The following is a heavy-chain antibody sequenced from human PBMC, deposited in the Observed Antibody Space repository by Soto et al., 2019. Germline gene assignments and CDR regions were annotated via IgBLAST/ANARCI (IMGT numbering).Heavy chain of an antibody. V-gene: IGHV4-4*02. D-gene: IGHD6-19*01. CDR2: IHHSGST. Sequence: QMQLQESGPRLVKPSETLSLTCAVSSASISSEQRWSWVRQPPGKGLEWIGEIHHSGSTNNNPSLKGRVTKSVDKSKNQVSRNLSSVTAADTAVYYFARSFGWYAIDQWGQGTLVTVSS. CDR3: ARSFGWYAIDQ. J-gene: IGHJ4*02. CDR1: SASISSEQR.